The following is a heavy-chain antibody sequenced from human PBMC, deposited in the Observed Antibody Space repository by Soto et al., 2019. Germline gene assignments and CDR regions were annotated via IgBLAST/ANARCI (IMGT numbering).Heavy chain of an antibody. CDR1: GGSISSYY. CDR3: VRLHCDSPNCVPLDP. V-gene: IGHV4-59*04. D-gene: IGHD2-2*01. J-gene: IGHJ5*02. Sequence: SETLSLTCTVSGGSISSYYWSWIRQPPGKGLEWIVSIYYSGTSSYNPSLKSRVTMSVDTSKKQLSLRLRSVTAADTAVYYCVRLHCDSPNCVPLDPWGQGTLVTVS. CDR2: IYYSGTS.